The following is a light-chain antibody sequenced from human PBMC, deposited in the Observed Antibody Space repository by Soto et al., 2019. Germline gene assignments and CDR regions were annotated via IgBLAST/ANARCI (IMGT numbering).Light chain of an antibody. J-gene: IGKJ1*01. CDR3: QQYNTYSRT. CDR2: KAS. CDR1: QSISTY. Sequence: DIQMTQSPSNLSASVGDRVAITCRASQSISTYLAWYQQKPGKAPKLLIYKASSLESGVPSTFSGRGSGAEFTLTISILQPDDLATYYCQQYNTYSRTVGQGTKGEIK. V-gene: IGKV1-5*03.